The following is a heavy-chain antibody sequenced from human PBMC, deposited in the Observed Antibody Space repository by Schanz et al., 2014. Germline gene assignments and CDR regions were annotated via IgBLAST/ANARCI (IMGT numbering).Heavy chain of an antibody. CDR3: AKRCSSTSCSHGAFDI. CDR2: IWYDGNNK. Sequence: QVQLVESGGDVVQPGRSLRLSCAASGFTFSSYGMHWVRQAPGKGLEWVAVIWYDGNNKYYADSVKGRFTISRDNSKNTLYLQMNSLRDEDTAMYYCAKRCSSTSCSHGAFDIWGQGTMVTVSS. V-gene: IGHV3-33*06. D-gene: IGHD2-2*01. CDR1: GFTFSSYG. J-gene: IGHJ3*02.